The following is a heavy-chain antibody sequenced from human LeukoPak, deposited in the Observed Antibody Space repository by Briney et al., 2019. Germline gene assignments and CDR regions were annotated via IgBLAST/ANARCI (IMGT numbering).Heavy chain of an antibody. Sequence: PGGSLRLSCAASGFTFSSYEMNWVRQAPGKGLVWVSRIKSDGSSTSYADSVKGRLTISRDNAKNTLYMQMNSLKAEDTAVYYCARESSVGAHKAFDYWGQGTLVTVSS. CDR1: GFTFSSYE. D-gene: IGHD1-26*01. V-gene: IGHV3-74*01. CDR2: IKSDGSST. J-gene: IGHJ4*02. CDR3: ARESSVGAHKAFDY.